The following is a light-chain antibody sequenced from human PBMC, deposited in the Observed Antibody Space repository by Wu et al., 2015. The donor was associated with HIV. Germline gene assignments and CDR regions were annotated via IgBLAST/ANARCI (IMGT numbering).Light chain of an antibody. CDR2: KAS. V-gene: IGKV1-5*03. CDR3: QQYDSYRT. J-gene: IGKJ1*01. CDR1: QSIDNW. Sequence: QVTQSPSTLSASVGDRVTITCRVSQSIDNWLAWYQQKAGKVPELLIYKASSLKSGVPSRFNGSGFGTEFTLTISSLQPEDFATYYCQQYDSYRTFGPGTKVEMK.